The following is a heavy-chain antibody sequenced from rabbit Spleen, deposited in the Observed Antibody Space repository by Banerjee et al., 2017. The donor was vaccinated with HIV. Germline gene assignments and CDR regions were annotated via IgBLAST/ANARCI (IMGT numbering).Heavy chain of an antibody. V-gene: IGHV1S7*01. D-gene: IGHD4-1*01. CDR1: GIDFTNYY. J-gene: IGHJ3*01. CDR2: IYPAKGST. CDR3: ARAIVPWLGLTRLDL. Sequence: QELVESGGGLVQPGGSLTLSCKASGIDFTNYYITWVRQAPGKGLEWIGIIYPAKGSTDYASWVNGRFTISSDNAQSTVDLKMTSLTAADTATYFCARAIVPWLGLTRLDLWGPGTLVTVS.